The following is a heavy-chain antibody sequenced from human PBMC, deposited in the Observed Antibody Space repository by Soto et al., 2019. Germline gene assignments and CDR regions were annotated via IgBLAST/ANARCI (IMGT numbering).Heavy chain of an antibody. CDR1: GGSISSGGYY. J-gene: IGHJ5*02. CDR3: TREAAAILTGFDP. V-gene: IGHV4-31*03. CDR2: IYYTGST. Sequence: QVQLQESGPGLVKPSQTLSLTCTVSGGSISSGGYYWSWIRQHPGKGLEWIGYIYYTGSTYYNPSLESRVTISVDTSKNQFSLQLSSVTAADRPVNYWTREAAAILTGFDPWGQGTLVTVSS. D-gene: IGHD6-25*01.